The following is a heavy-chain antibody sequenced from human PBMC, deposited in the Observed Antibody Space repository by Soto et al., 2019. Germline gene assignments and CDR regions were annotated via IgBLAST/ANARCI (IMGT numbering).Heavy chain of an antibody. J-gene: IGHJ4*02. CDR3: ARRSEVKAGNGFDY. CDR1: GYTFTNYW. D-gene: IGHD6-19*01. CDR2: IYAGDSDT. V-gene: IGHV5-51*01. Sequence: PGESLKISCQGSGYTFTNYWIGWVRQMPGKGLEWIGIIYAGDSDTRYSPSFQGHVSISVDKSISTAYLRWSSLKASDTAMYYCARRSEVKAGNGFDYWGQGALVTVSS.